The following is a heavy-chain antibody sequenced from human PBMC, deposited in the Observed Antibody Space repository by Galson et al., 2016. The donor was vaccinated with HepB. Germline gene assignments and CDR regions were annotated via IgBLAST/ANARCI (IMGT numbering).Heavy chain of an antibody. CDR2: ISYDGTDK. Sequence: SLRLSCAASGFTFSSYGMHWVRQAPGKGLEWVAVISYDGTDKYYADSVKGRFTISRDNSKNTLYLQMSSLRAEDTAVYYCAKEPYDFWSGYHFDYWGQGTLVTVSS. CDR1: GFTFSSYG. D-gene: IGHD3-3*01. J-gene: IGHJ4*02. CDR3: AKEPYDFWSGYHFDY. V-gene: IGHV3-30*18.